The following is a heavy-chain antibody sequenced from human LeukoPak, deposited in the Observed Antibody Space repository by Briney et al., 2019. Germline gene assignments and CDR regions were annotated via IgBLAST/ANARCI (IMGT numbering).Heavy chain of an antibody. CDR1: RGSISRGDYY. Sequence: PSETLSLTCTVSRGSISRGDYYWNWIRHPPGKGLEWIGYIYYSGSTYYSPSLKRHPIISVDTSKTHFSLELRSVTAADTAVYYWAAGRYDSSGYALDSWGQGTLVTVSS. CDR2: IYYSGST. D-gene: IGHD3-22*01. CDR3: AAGRYDSSGYALDS. V-gene: IGHV4-30-4*01. J-gene: IGHJ4*02.